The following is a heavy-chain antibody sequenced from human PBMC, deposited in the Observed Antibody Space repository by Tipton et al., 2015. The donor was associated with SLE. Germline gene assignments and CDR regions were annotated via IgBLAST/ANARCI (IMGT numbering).Heavy chain of an antibody. D-gene: IGHD3-10*01. CDR2: ISYDGSNK. CDR3: ARALLWFGEFAFFDY. CDR1: GFTFSNYA. V-gene: IGHV3-30-3*01. Sequence: SLRLSCAASGFTFSNYAMHWVRQAPGKGLAWVAVISYDGSNKYYADSVKGRFTISRDNSKNTLYLQMNSLRAEDTAVYYCARALLWFGEFAFFDYWGQGTLVTVSS. J-gene: IGHJ4*02.